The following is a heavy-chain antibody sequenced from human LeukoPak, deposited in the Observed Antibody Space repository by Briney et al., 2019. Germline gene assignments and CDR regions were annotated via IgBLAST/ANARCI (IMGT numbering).Heavy chain of an antibody. CDR2: ISSSSSYI. Sequence: GGSLRLSCAASGFTFSDYSMNWVRQAPGKGLEWVSSISSSSSYIYYADSVKGRFTISRDNARNSLYLQMNSLRAEDTAVYYCARGGRSTYFDWSPDYWGRGTLVTVSS. J-gene: IGHJ4*02. V-gene: IGHV3-21*01. CDR3: ARGGRSTYFDWSPDY. CDR1: GFTFSDYS. D-gene: IGHD3-9*01.